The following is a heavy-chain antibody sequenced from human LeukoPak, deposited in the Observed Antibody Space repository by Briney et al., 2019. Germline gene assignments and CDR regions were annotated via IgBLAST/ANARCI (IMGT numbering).Heavy chain of an antibody. D-gene: IGHD3-16*01. CDR3: ARGGRGGIKDFDY. J-gene: IGHJ4*02. CDR2: IYPGDSDT. Sequence: GESLKISCKGSGYRFSNYWIGWVRQMPGKGLEWMGIIYPGDSDTRYSPSFQGQVTISADKSISTACLQWSSLKASDTAMYYCARGGRGGIKDFDYWGQGTLVTISS. CDR1: GYRFSNYW. V-gene: IGHV5-51*01.